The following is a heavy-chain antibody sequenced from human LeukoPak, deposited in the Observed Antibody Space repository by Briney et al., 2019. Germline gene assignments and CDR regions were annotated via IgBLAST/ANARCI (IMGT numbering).Heavy chain of an antibody. Sequence: SETLSLTCAVYGGSFSGYYWSWIRQPPGKGLEWIGEINHSGSTNYNPSLKSRVTISVDTSKNQFSLKLSSVTAVDTAVYYCASRYYYDSSGYYPYYFDYWGQGTLVTVSS. V-gene: IGHV4-34*01. J-gene: IGHJ4*01. CDR3: ASRYYYDSSGYYPYYFDY. CDR1: GGSFSGYY. CDR2: INHSGST. D-gene: IGHD3-22*01.